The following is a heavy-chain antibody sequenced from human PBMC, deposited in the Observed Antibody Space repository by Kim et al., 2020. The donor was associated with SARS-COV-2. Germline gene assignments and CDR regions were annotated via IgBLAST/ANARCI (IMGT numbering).Heavy chain of an antibody. Sequence: SVKGRFTISRENAKNSLYLQMNSLRAGDTAVYYCARAYSSGWYYYGMDVWGQGTTVTVSS. V-gene: IGHV3-13*01. J-gene: IGHJ6*02. CDR3: ARAYSSGWYYYGMDV. D-gene: IGHD6-19*01.